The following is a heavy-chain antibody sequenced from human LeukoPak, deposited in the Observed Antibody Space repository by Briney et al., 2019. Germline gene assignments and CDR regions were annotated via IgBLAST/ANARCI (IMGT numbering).Heavy chain of an antibody. J-gene: IGHJ4*02. Sequence: GGSLRLSCAASGFTFSNYGMHWVRQAPGKGLEWVAVISYDGSNKYYSDSVKGRFTISRDNSKNTLYLQMNSLRAEDTGVYYCAKDSCSSTSCYEDFWGRGTLVTVSS. CDR1: GFTFSNYG. D-gene: IGHD2-2*01. V-gene: IGHV3-30*18. CDR3: AKDSCSSTSCYEDF. CDR2: ISYDGSNK.